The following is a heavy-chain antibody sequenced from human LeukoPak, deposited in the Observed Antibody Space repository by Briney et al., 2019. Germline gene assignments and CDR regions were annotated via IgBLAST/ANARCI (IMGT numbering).Heavy chain of an antibody. CDR3: AREIRPASMDV. J-gene: IGHJ6*03. V-gene: IGHV4-34*01. CDR2: INHSGST. Sequence: SETLSLTCAVYGGSFSGYYWSWIRQPPGKGLEWIGEINHSGSTNYNPSLKSRVTISVDTSKNQFSLKLSSVTAADTAVYYCAREIRPASMDVWGKGTTVTVSS. CDR1: GGSFSGYY.